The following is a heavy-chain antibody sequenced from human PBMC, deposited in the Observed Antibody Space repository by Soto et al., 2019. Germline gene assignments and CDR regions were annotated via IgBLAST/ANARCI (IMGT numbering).Heavy chain of an antibody. J-gene: IGHJ4*02. CDR3: AHSYYGDTPGSVDE. CDR2: ISGSGGST. D-gene: IGHD4-17*01. Sequence: GGSLRLSCAASGFTFSSYAMSWVRQAPGKGLEWVSAISGSGGSTYYADSVKGRFTISRDNSKNTLYLQMNSLRAEDTAVYYCAHSYYGDTPGSVDEWGRGTLVTVSS. CDR1: GFTFSSYA. V-gene: IGHV3-23*01.